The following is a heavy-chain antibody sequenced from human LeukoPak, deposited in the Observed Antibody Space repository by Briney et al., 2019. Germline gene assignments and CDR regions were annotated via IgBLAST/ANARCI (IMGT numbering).Heavy chain of an antibody. CDR1: GYTFTGYY. J-gene: IGHJ4*02. Sequence: ASVKVSCKASGYTFTGYYMHWGRQAPGQGLEWMGWINPNSGGTNYAQKFQGRVTTTRDTSISTAYMELSRLRSDDTAVYQGENGIRYFDWLGDWGQGTLVTVSS. D-gene: IGHD3-9*01. V-gene: IGHV1-2*02. CDR2: INPNSGGT. CDR3: ENGIRYFDWLGD.